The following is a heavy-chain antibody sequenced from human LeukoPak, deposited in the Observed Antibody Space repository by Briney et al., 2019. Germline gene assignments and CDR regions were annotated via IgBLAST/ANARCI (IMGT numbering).Heavy chain of an antibody. Sequence: PSETLSLTCTVSGGSISGYYWSWIRQPPGKGLEWIGSIYYSGSTYYNPSLKSRVTISVDTSKNQFSLKLSSVTAADTAVYYCASRLRSVSHFDYWGQGTLVTVSS. CDR2: IYYSGST. J-gene: IGHJ4*02. CDR1: GGSISGYY. D-gene: IGHD4-17*01. V-gene: IGHV4-59*05. CDR3: ASRLRSVSHFDY.